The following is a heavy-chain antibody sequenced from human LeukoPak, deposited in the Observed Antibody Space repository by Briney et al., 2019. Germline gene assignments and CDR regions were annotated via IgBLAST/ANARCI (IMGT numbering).Heavy chain of an antibody. V-gene: IGHV3-7*03. CDR1: GFTLSNHW. CDR3: VRNNAMDV. D-gene: IGHD2-8*01. J-gene: IGHJ6*02. CDR2: VNRDGSET. Sequence: GGSLRLSCAAPGFTLSNHWMTWVRQVLGRGPEWVANVNRDGSETYYLDSVKGRFTISRDNAKNSLYLQMNSLRAEDTALYYCVRNNAMDVWGQGTTVIVSS.